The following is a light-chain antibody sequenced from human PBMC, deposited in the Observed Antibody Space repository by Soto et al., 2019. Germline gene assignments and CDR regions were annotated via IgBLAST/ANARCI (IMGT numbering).Light chain of an antibody. V-gene: IGLV2-23*02. Sequence: QSALTQPASVSGSPGQSITISCTGTSSDVGSYNLVSWYQQQPGKAPKLMIYEVSTRPSGVANRFSGSKSGNTSSLTSSGLQAEDEADYYCCSYAGTTYVFGTGTKLTVL. CDR1: SSDVGSYNL. CDR2: EVS. CDR3: CSYAGTTYV. J-gene: IGLJ1*01.